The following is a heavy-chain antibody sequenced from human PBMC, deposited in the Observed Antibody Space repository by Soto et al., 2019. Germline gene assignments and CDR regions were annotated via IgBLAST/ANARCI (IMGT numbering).Heavy chain of an antibody. CDR1: GFTFSSYA. CDR2: ISGSGGST. CDR3: AKKLVIVAVITDIDY. D-gene: IGHD3-22*01. Sequence: AGGSLRLSCAASGFTFSSYAMSWVRQAPGKGLEWVSAISGSGGSTYYADSVKGRFTISRDNSKNTLYLQMNRLRAEDTAVYYCAKKLVIVAVITDIDYWGQGTLVTVSS. J-gene: IGHJ4*02. V-gene: IGHV3-23*01.